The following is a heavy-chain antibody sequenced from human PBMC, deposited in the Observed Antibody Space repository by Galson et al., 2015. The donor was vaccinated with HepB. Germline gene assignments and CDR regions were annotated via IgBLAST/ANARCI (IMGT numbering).Heavy chain of an antibody. CDR2: ISGSGGST. CDR3: AKDPRYSYGFDGGWDYYMDV. J-gene: IGHJ6*03. CDR1: GFTFSSYA. Sequence: SLRLSCAASGFTFSSYAMSWVRQAPGKGLEWVSAISGSGGSTYYADSVKGRFTISRDNSKNTLYLQMNSLRAEDTAVYYCAKDPRYSYGFDGGWDYYMDVWGKGTTVTVSS. D-gene: IGHD5-18*01. V-gene: IGHV3-23*01.